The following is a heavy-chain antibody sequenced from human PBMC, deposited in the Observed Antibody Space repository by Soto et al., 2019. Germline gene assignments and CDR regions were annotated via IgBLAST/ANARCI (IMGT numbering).Heavy chain of an antibody. D-gene: IGHD3-22*01. CDR3: AREDQNYSDRSGYFH. V-gene: IGHV4-31*03. Sequence: QVRLQESGPGLVKPSQTLSLTCTVSGGSISSGGFYWSWLRQDPGKGLEWIGYIHDSGSTYYNPSLKSRLTISVDTSKNQFSLKLSSVTVADTAVYYCAREDQNYSDRSGYFHWGQGALVTVSS. CDR1: GGSISSGGFY. J-gene: IGHJ4*02. CDR2: IHDSGST.